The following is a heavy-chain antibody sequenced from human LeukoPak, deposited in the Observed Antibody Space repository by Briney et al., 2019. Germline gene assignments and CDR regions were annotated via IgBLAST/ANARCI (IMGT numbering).Heavy chain of an antibody. CDR1: GGSFSGYY. J-gene: IGHJ4*02. CDR2: INHSGST. D-gene: IGHD2-21*02. V-gene: IGHV4-34*01. Sequence: PSETLSLTCAVYGGSFSGYYWSWIRQPPGKGLEWIGEINHSGSTNYNPSLKSRVTISVDTSKNQFSLKLSSVTAADTAVYYCASAPDVVTATLGRYFDYWGQGTLVTVSS. CDR3: ASAPDVVTATLGRYFDY.